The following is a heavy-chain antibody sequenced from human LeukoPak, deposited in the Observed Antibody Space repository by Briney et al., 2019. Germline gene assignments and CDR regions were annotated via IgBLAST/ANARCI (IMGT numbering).Heavy chain of an antibody. CDR3: ARVEGRFYGSGSYRGFDY. CDR1: GFTFSSYW. CDR2: IWYDGSNK. J-gene: IGHJ4*02. Sequence: PGGSLRLSCAASGFTFSSYWMHWVRQAPGKGLEWVAVIWYDGSNKYYVDSVKGRFTISRDNSKNMLYLQMNSLRAEDTAVYYCARVEGRFYGSGSYRGFDYWGQGTLVTVSS. D-gene: IGHD3-10*01. V-gene: IGHV3-33*08.